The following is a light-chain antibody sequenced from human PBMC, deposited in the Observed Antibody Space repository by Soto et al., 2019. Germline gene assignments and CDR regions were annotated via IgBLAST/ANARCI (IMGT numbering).Light chain of an antibody. Sequence: DIQRTQSPSTLSASVGDRVTITCRASQSISSRLAWYQQKPGKAPKLLIYDASSLESGVPSRFSGSGSGTEFTLTIRSLQPDDFATYYCQQYNSYWTFGQGTKLDIK. V-gene: IGKV1-5*01. CDR2: DAS. CDR3: QQYNSYWT. J-gene: IGKJ1*01. CDR1: QSISSR.